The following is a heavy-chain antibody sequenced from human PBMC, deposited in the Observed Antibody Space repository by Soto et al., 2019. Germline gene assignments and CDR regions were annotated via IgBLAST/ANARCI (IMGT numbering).Heavy chain of an antibody. D-gene: IGHD1-1*01. CDR3: AKDSTSYNGIYDPFDI. CDR2: IGGAAVST. J-gene: IGHJ3*02. CDR1: GFIFSNYA. V-gene: IGHV3-23*01. Sequence: EVQLLESGGGLVQPGGSLRLSCEASGFIFSNYAMCWVRQGPGKGLEWVSVIGGAAVSTDCADSVKGRCTVSRDDSKNTVYLQLDSLRDDDTAVYYCAKDSTSYNGIYDPFDIWGQGTMVTVSS.